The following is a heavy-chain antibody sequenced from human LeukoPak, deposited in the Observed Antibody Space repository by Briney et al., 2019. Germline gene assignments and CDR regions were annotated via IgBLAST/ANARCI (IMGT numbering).Heavy chain of an antibody. Sequence: GGSLRLSCAAAGFTFNYYGLSWVRQAPGKGLEWVSGFGHNGGITYSDSVKGRFTISRDNSKNALFLQMNSLRADDTAVYFCAKQAGWGGYFSFLPFDFWGRGTLVTVSS. CDR3: AKQAGWGGYFSFLPFDF. J-gene: IGHJ4*02. CDR1: GFTFNYYG. D-gene: IGHD3-3*01. V-gene: IGHV3-23*01. CDR2: FGHNGGIT.